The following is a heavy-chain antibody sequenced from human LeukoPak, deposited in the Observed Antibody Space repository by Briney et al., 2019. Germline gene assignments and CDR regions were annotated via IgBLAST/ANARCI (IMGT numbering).Heavy chain of an antibody. V-gene: IGHV3-23*01. J-gene: IGHJ4*02. CDR1: GFTFGSYA. D-gene: IGHD3-22*01. CDR3: AKGVYYYDSSAYYYTYYFDY. CDR2: ISGSGGST. Sequence: GGSLRLSCAASGFTFGSYAMSWVRQAPGKGLEWVSAISGSGGSTYYADSVKGRFTISRDNSKNTLYLQMNSLRAEDTAVYYCAKGVYYYDSSAYYYTYYFDYWGQGTLVTVSS.